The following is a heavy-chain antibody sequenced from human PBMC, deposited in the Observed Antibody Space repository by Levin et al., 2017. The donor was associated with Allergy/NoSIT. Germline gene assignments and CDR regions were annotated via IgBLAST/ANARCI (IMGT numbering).Heavy chain of an antibody. CDR3: AGISWLAFDY. J-gene: IGHJ4*02. CDR1: GFTLSNFW. Sequence: GESLKISCAASGFTLSNFWMSWVRQAPGKGLEWVANIKEDGNEKHYVDSVKGRFSISRDNAKNSLYLQMNSLIAEDTAVYYCAGISWLAFDYWGQGTPVTVSS. D-gene: IGHD6-19*01. V-gene: IGHV3-7*01. CDR2: IKEDGNEK.